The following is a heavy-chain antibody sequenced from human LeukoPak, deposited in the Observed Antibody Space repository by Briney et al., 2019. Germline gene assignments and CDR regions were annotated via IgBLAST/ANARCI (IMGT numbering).Heavy chain of an antibody. J-gene: IGHJ4*02. Sequence: SETLSLTCTVSGGSISSSSYYWGWIRQPPGKGLEWIGNIYYSGSTYYNSSLKSRVTISVDTSKNQFSLKLSSVTAADTAVYYCASRWVEDDRIDYWGQGTLVTVSS. CDR1: GGSISSSSYY. CDR2: IYYSGST. CDR3: ASRWVEDDRIDY. V-gene: IGHV4-39*07. D-gene: IGHD5-24*01.